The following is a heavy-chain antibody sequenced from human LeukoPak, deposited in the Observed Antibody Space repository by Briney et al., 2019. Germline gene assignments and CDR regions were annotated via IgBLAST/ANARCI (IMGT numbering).Heavy chain of an antibody. J-gene: IGHJ4*02. CDR3: ARVRGGSSGWYEANLDY. CDR1: GGSISSYY. D-gene: IGHD6-19*01. Sequence: SETLSLTCTVSGGSISSYYWSWIRQPPGKGLEWIGYIYYSGSTNYNPSLKSRVTISVDTSKNQFSLKLSSVTAADTAVYYYARVRGGSSGWYEANLDYWGQGTLVTVSS. CDR2: IYYSGST. V-gene: IGHV4-59*01.